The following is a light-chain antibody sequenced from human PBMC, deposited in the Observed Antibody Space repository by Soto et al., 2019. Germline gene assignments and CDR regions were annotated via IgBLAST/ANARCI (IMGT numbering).Light chain of an antibody. CDR1: SSDIGSYNF. CDR3: CSYTSRSTWV. Sequence: QSVLTQPASVSGSPGQSIAISCTGTSSDIGSYNFVSWYQQRPGRAPKLMIFEATKRPSGVPPRFSGSKSGNTASLTISGLQAEDEADYYCCSYTSRSTWVFGRGTKVTVL. V-gene: IGLV2-14*02. CDR2: EAT. J-gene: IGLJ3*02.